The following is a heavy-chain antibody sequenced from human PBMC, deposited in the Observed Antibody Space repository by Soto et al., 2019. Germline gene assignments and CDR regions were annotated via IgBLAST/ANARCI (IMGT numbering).Heavy chain of an antibody. CDR3: GRLIAARGVGPYYLCS. V-gene: IGHV4-59*01. CDR1: GGSISSYY. J-gene: IGHJ4*02. Sequence: SETLSLTCTVSGGSISSYYWSWLRQPPGKGLEWVGCIYYSGGTNYNPSLKSRVTISVDTSNNQFSLKLSSVTAADTAADYCGRLIAARGVGPYYLCSWGQGTLVTLSS. D-gene: IGHD6-13*01. CDR2: IYYSGGT.